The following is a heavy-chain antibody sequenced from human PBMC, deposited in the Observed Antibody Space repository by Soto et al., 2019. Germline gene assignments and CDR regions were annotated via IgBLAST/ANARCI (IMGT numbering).Heavy chain of an antibody. Sequence: GESLKISCKGSGYSFTSYWIRRVRQMPGEGLERMGRIDPSDSYTNYSPSFQGHVTISADKSISTAYLQWSSLKASDTAMYYCASSYSSSSSGGYGMDVWGQGTTVTV. CDR3: ASSYSSSSSGGYGMDV. V-gene: IGHV5-10-1*01. CDR2: IDPSDSYT. D-gene: IGHD6-6*01. J-gene: IGHJ6*02. CDR1: GYSFTSYW.